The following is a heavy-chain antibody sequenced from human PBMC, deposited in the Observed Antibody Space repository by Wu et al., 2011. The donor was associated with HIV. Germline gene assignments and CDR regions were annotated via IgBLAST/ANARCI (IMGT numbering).Heavy chain of an antibody. CDR1: GGTFSSYS. Sequence: QVQLVQSGAEVKKPGSSMKVSCKVSGGTFSSYSFSWVRQAPGQGLEWMGRIIPFLDTTNYAPKFQGRVTITADESTSTAYMELSSLGSEDTAVYYCAIWSGSQGPYYYYHMDVWGKGTTVTVSS. J-gene: IGHJ6*03. D-gene: IGHD3-3*01. V-gene: IGHV1-69*11. CDR2: IIPFLDTT. CDR3: AIWSGSQGPYYYYHMDV.